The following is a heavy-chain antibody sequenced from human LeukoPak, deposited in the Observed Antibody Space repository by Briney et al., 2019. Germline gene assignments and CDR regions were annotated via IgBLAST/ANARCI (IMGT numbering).Heavy chain of an antibody. CDR2: ISSSSSYI. J-gene: IGHJ6*03. CDR1: GFTFSSYS. D-gene: IGHD3-9*01. V-gene: IGHV3-21*01. Sequence: PGGSLRLSCAASGFTFSSYSMNWVRQAPGKGLEWVSSISSSSSYIYYADSVKGRFTISRDNAKNSLYLQMNSLRAEDTAVYYCARIFELDWLLPSYYMDVWGKGTTVTVSS. CDR3: ARIFELDWLLPSYYMDV.